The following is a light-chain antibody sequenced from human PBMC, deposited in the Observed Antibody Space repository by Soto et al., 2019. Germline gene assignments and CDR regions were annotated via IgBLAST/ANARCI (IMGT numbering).Light chain of an antibody. J-gene: IGLJ1*01. CDR1: SSDVGGYNY. Sequence: QSVLTQPASVSGSPGQSITISCTGTSSDVGGYNYVSWYQQHPGKAPKLMIYEVSNRPSGVSNRFSGSKSGNTASLTTSGLQAEDEADYYCSSYTSSSTPVVFGTGTKVTVL. CDR2: EVS. V-gene: IGLV2-14*01. CDR3: SSYTSSSTPVV.